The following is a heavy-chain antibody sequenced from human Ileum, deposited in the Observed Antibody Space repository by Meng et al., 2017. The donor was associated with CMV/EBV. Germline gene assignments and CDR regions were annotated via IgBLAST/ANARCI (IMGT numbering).Heavy chain of an antibody. CDR1: GGTISSPFYF. D-gene: IGHD5-24*01. V-gene: IGHV4-39*07. Sequence: SETLSLTCSVSGGTISSPFYFWGWVRQPPGKGLEWIANIYYSGSASYNPSLKGRVTILVDTSKDEFSLKLSSVTAADTAVYYCARVPHTLQNPSPAPYYFDYWGQGTLVTGAS. J-gene: IGHJ4*02. CDR3: ARVPHTLQNPSPAPYYFDY. CDR2: IYYSGSA.